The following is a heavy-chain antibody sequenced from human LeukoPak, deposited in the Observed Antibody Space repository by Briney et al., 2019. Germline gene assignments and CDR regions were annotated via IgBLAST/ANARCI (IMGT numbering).Heavy chain of an antibody. CDR3: VRHYASGQDY. D-gene: IGHD3-10*01. V-gene: IGHV5-10-1*01. Sequence: GESLRISCKASGYTFTSYWNSWVRHTPGKSLEWMARIDPRDSFTRYGPSFQGHVTISSDKSINTAYLHWSSLKASDTATYYCVRHYASGQDYWGQGTLVTVSS. CDR1: GYTFTSYW. J-gene: IGHJ4*02. CDR2: IDPRDSFT.